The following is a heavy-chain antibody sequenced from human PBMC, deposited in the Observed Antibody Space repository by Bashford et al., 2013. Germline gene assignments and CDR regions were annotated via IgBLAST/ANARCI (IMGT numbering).Heavy chain of an antibody. CDR1: GYRFRNNY. D-gene: IGHD3-16*01. CDR2: VNPENGDT. Sequence: ASVKVSCRASGYRFRNNYLHWVRQTPSLGLEWMGWVNPENGDTKYARKFQDRVTLTRDTSTNTAFMEMRRVRSDDTAVYYCARESRNRRLEDIMLIIDFDYWGRGTQVTVSS. CDR3: ARESRNRRLEDIMLIIDFDY. V-gene: IGHV1-2*02. J-gene: IGHJ4*01.